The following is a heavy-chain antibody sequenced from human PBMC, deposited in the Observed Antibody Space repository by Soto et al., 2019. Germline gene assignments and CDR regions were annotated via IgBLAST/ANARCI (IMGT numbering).Heavy chain of an antibody. CDR2: ISGSGGST. Sequence: QPGGSLRLSCAASGFTFNSYAMSWVRQAPGKGLEWVSGISGSGGSTYYADSVKGRFTISRDNSKNTLYLQMNSLRAEDTAVYYCAKRGQAAGPYYFDYWGQGTLVTVSS. CDR1: GFTFNSYA. V-gene: IGHV3-23*01. D-gene: IGHD6-13*01. J-gene: IGHJ4*02. CDR3: AKRGQAAGPYYFDY.